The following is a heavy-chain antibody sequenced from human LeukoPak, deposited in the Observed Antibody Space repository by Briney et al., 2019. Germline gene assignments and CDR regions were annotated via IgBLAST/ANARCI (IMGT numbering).Heavy chain of an antibody. J-gene: IGHJ4*02. CDR1: GFTFSSYA. CDR3: AKDGGTMPYYYDSSGYKGEDY. V-gene: IGHV3-23*01. Sequence: GGSLRLSCAASGFTFSSYAMSWVRQAPGKGLEWVSAISGSGGSTYYADSVKGRFTISRDNSKNTLYLQMNSLRAEDTAVYYCAKDGGTMPYYYDSSGYKGEDYWGQGTLVTVSS. D-gene: IGHD3-22*01. CDR2: ISGSGGST.